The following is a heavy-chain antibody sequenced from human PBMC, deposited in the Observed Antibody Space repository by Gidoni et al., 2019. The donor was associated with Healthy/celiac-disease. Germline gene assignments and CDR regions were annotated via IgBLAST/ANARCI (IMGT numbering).Heavy chain of an antibody. J-gene: IGHJ6*02. D-gene: IGHD1-26*01. V-gene: IGHV3-73*01. CDR3: TRSVGARLMDV. Sequence: EVQLVESGGGLVKPGGSLKLSCAASGFTFSGSAMHWVRQASGKGLEWVGRIRSKANSYATAYAASVKGRFTISRDDSKNTAYLQMNSLKTEDTAVYYCTRSVGARLMDVWGQGTTVTVSS. CDR2: IRSKANSYAT. CDR1: GFTFSGSA.